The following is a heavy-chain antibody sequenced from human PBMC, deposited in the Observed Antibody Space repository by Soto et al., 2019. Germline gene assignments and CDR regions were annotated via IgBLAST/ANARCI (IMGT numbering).Heavy chain of an antibody. CDR1: GFTLSSYW. CDR2: INGDGSTT. V-gene: IGHV3-74*01. Sequence: EVQLVESGGGIVQPGGSVRLSCAASGFTLSSYWIHWVRQTPGKGLVWVSRINGDGSTTNYADSLKGRFTISRDNAKNTVFLQMNSLRAEDTAAYYCARGQSGSYSFDYWGQGTLVTVSS. D-gene: IGHD3-10*01. CDR3: ARGQSGSYSFDY. J-gene: IGHJ4*02.